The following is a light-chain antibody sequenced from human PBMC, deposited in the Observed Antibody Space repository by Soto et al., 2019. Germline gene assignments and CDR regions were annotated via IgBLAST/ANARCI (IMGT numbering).Light chain of an antibody. V-gene: IGLV2-14*01. Sequence: QAVVTQPASVSGSPGQSITISCTGTSSDIGGYKYVSWYQQHPGIAPKLMIYEVSNRPSGVSNRFSGSKSGNTASLTISGLQAEDEADYYCCSALAFGTGTKVTVL. J-gene: IGLJ1*01. CDR1: SSDIGGYKY. CDR2: EVS. CDR3: CSALA.